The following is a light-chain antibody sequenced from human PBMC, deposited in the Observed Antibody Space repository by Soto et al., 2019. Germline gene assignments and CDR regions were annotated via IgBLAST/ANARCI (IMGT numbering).Light chain of an antibody. V-gene: IGLV2-14*01. CDR3: SSYTSISTLYV. J-gene: IGLJ1*01. Sequence: QSVLTQPASVSGSPVLSITISCTGTNSDVGGYNYVSWYQQHPGKAPELMIYEVSHRPSGVSNRFSGSKSDNTASLTISGLQAEDEADYYCSSYTSISTLYVFGTGTKVTVL. CDR2: EVS. CDR1: NSDVGGYNY.